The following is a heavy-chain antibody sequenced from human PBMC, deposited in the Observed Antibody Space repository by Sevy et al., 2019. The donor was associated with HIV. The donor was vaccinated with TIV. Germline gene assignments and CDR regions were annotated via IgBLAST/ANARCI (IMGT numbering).Heavy chain of an antibody. V-gene: IGHV3-30-3*01. CDR3: ASGGFDRHCRNGVRYTFDY. CDR1: GFTFSSYA. D-gene: IGHD2-8*01. J-gene: IGHJ4*02. Sequence: GGSLRLSCAASGFTFSSYAMHWVRQAPGKGLEWVAVISYDGSNKYYADSVKGRFTISRDNSKNTLYLQMNSLRAEDTAVYYCASGGFDRHCRNGVRYTFDYWGQGTLVTVSS. CDR2: ISYDGSNK.